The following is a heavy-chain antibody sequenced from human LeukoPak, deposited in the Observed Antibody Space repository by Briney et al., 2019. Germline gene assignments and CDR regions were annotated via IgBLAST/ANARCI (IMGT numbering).Heavy chain of an antibody. CDR3: AKAHVPTMIRGVVSSD. CDR1: GFTLSSYA. D-gene: IGHD3-10*01. V-gene: IGHV3-23*01. Sequence: GGSLGLSCATSGFTLSSYAMSWVRQAPGKGLEWVSTISPSGGVTFYSDSVRGRFTISRDYSKDTLFLQMNSLRAEDTALYYCAKAHVPTMIRGVVSSDWGQGTLVTVSS. CDR2: ISPSGGVT. J-gene: IGHJ4*02.